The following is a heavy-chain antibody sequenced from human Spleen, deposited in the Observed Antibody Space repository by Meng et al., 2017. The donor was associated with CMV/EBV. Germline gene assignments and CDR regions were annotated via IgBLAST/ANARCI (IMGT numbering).Heavy chain of an antibody. CDR1: ASTFTGYY. CDR2: INPNTDVT. D-gene: IGHD3-9*01. CDR3: ARGRLRYFDDFDY. V-gene: IGHV1-2*06. Sequence: CNASASTFTGYYIPRVRQPPGQGLAWLVRINPNTDVTTYAQWFQRRVTMTRHTSISTAYMELSSLRSDDTAVYYCARGRLRYFDDFDYWGPGSLVTVSS. J-gene: IGHJ4*02.